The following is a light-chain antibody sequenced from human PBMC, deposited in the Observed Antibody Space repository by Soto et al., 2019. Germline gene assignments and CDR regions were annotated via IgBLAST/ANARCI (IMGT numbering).Light chain of an antibody. CDR3: LQDYNYPLT. J-gene: IGKJ4*01. CDR1: QGISSG. Sequence: IQMTQSPATLSGSLGHRVTISCRASQGISSGFGWYQQKPGKAPKLLIYAASTLQSGVPSRFSGSGSGTDFTLTISSLQPEDFATYYCLQDYNYPLTFGRGTKVDIK. CDR2: AAS. V-gene: IGKV1-6*01.